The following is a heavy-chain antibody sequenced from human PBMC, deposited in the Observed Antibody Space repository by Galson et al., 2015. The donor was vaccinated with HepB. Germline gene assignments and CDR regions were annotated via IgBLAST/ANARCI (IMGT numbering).Heavy chain of an antibody. V-gene: IGHV7-4-1*02. CDR3: ARDRGGGWYTYYYYGMDV. D-gene: IGHD6-19*01. CDR1: GYTFTSYA. Sequence: SVKVSCKASGYTFTSYAMNWVRQAPGQGLEWMGWINTNTGNPTYAQGFTGRFVFSLDTSVSTAYLQISSLNAEDTAVYYCARDRGGGWYTYYYYGMDVWGQGTTVTVSS. CDR2: INTNTGNP. J-gene: IGHJ6*02.